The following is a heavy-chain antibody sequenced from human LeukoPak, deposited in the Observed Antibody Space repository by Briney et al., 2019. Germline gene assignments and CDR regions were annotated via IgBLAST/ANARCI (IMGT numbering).Heavy chain of an antibody. D-gene: IGHD3-10*01. Sequence: GASVKVSCKASGYTFTGYCMHWVRQAPGQGLEWMGWINPNSGGTNYAQKFQGRVTMTRDTSISTAYMELSRLRSDDTAVYYCARAAMGGSGSYRVPYWGQGTLVTVSS. CDR3: ARAAMGGSGSYRVPY. CDR1: GYTFTGYC. J-gene: IGHJ4*02. CDR2: INPNSGGT. V-gene: IGHV1-2*02.